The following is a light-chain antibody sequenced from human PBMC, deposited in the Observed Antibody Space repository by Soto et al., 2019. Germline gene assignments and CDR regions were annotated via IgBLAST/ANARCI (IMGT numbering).Light chain of an antibody. CDR1: QSISSW. J-gene: IGKJ1*01. CDR2: DAS. V-gene: IGKV1-5*01. Sequence: DIQMTQSPSTLSASVGDRATITCRASQSISSWLAWYQQKPGXTPXXLIYDASSLESGVPSRFSGIGSGTEFTPAVISLQPDDFATDYCQQYNSYWTFGQGTKVEIK. CDR3: QQYNSYWT.